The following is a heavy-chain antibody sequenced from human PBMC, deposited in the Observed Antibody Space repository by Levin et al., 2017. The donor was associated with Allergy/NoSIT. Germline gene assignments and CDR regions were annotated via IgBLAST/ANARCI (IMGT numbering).Heavy chain of an antibody. V-gene: IGHV4-39*07. J-gene: IGHJ5*02. CDR1: GDSISSSTYY. CDR3: ARDRWAVTTPLYNWFDP. Sequence: SETLSLTCTVSGDSISSSTYYWGWIRQPPGKGLEWIGSIYYSGITYYKPSLKGRVTISIDTSKNQFSLNLYSVTAADTAVYYCARDRWAVTTPLYNWFDPWGQGTLVTVSS. CDR2: IYYSGIT. D-gene: IGHD4-17*01.